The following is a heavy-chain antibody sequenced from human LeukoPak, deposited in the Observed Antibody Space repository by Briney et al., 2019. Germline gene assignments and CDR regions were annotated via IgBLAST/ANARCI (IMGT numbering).Heavy chain of an antibody. CDR2: IYYSGST. D-gene: IGHD1-26*01. J-gene: IGHJ6*02. Sequence: SETLSLTCTVSGGSISSSYWSWFGQPPGKGREWIGYIYYSGSTNYNPSLKSRVTISVDTSKNQFSLKLSSVTAADTAVYYCARMWAQVYGMDVWGQGTTVTVSS. CDR1: GGSISSSY. V-gene: IGHV4-59*08. CDR3: ARMWAQVYGMDV.